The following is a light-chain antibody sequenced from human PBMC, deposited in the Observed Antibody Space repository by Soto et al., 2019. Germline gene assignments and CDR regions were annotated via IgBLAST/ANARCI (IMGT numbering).Light chain of an antibody. J-gene: IGKJ1*01. CDR1: QSVTTN. V-gene: IGKV3-15*01. Sequence: EVVMTQSPATLSVSPGERATLSCRASQSVTTNMAWYQQKPGQAPRLLIYGASTRATGIPARFSGSGSGTDFTLTISSLQSEDFAVYYCQQYNNWPPGTFGQGPKVDI. CDR3: QQYNNWPPGT. CDR2: GAS.